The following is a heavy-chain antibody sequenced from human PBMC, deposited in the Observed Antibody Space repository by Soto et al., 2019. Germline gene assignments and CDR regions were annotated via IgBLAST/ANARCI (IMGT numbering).Heavy chain of an antibody. V-gene: IGHV4-61*05. J-gene: IGHJ4*02. CDR1: SGSISSSYYY. CDR3: ATSYGNAWYTY. CDR2: IYYTGST. D-gene: IGHD6-13*01. Sequence: PSETLSLTCTVSSGSISSSYYYWGWIRQPPGKGLEWIGYIYYTGSTHYNPSLQSRVTISVDRSKNQFTLQLTSVTVADTAVYYCATSYGNAWYTYWGQGTQVTVSS.